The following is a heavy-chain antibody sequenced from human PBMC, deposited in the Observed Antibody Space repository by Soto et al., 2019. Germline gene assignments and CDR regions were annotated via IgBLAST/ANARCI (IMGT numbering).Heavy chain of an antibody. J-gene: IGHJ4*02. CDR3: AKDLSSSWYVGYYFDY. CDR2: ISWNSGSI. Sequence: PGGSLRLSCAASGFTFDDYAMHWVRQAPGKGLEWVSGISWNSGSIGYADSVKGRFTISRDNAKNSLYLQMNSLRAEDTALYYCAKDLSSSWYVGYYFDYWGQGTLVTVSS. CDR1: GFTFDDYA. V-gene: IGHV3-9*01. D-gene: IGHD6-13*01.